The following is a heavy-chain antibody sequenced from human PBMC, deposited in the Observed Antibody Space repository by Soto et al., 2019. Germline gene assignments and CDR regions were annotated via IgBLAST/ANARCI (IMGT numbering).Heavy chain of an antibody. V-gene: IGHV4-30-2*01. CDR2: MCYSGNT. CDR1: GVSISRGDYS. D-gene: IGHD6-19*01. Sequence: KPSETLSLTWAVSGVSISRGDYSWSWIRQPPGRGLEWIGHMCYSGNTHYSPSLKGRVSMSLDRSKNQFSLKLTSVTPSCTAVYYCSTSSSGWPNWFDPWGQETLVTVSS. J-gene: IGHJ5*02. CDR3: STSSSGWPNWFDP.